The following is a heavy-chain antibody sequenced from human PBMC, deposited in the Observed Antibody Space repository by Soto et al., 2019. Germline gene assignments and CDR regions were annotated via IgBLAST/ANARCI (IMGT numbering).Heavy chain of an antibody. CDR2: IYYSGST. Sequence: SETLSLTCTVSGGSISSYYWSWIRQPPGKGLEWIGYIYYSGSTNYNPSLKSRVTISVDTSKNQFSLKLSSVTAADTAVYYCARARTHFDPWGQGTLVTVSS. J-gene: IGHJ5*02. D-gene: IGHD1-7*01. V-gene: IGHV4-59*01. CDR3: ARARTHFDP. CDR1: GGSISSYY.